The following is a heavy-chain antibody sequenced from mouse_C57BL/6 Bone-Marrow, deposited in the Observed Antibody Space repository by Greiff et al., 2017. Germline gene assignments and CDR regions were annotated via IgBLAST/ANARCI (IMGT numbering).Heavy chain of an antibody. Sequence: QVQLKESGAELVRPGASVTLSCKASGYTFTDYEMHWVKQTPVHGLEWIGAIDPETGGTAYNQKFKGKAILTADKSSSTAYMELRSLTSEDSAVYYCTRVGLGDYWGQGTTLTVSS. CDR3: TRVGLGDY. D-gene: IGHD4-1*01. CDR2: IDPETGGT. V-gene: IGHV1-15*01. CDR1: GYTFTDYE. J-gene: IGHJ2*01.